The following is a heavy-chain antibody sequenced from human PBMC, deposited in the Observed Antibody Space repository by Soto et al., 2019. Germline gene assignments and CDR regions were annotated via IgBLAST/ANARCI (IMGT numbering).Heavy chain of an antibody. J-gene: IGHJ6*02. V-gene: IGHV3-21*01. CDR2: ISSSSSYI. Sequence: EVQLVESGGGLVKPGGSLRLSCAASGFTFSSYSMNWVRQAPGKGLEWVSSISSSSSYIYYADSVKGRFTISRDNAKTSLYLQMNSLRAEDTAVYYCASLKGVAAPLDVWGQGTTVTVSS. CDR1: GFTFSSYS. CDR3: ASLKGVAAPLDV. D-gene: IGHD6-6*01.